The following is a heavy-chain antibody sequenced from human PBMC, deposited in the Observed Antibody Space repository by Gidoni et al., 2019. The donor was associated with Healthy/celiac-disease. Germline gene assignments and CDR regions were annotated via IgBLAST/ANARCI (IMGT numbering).Heavy chain of an antibody. J-gene: IGHJ6*02. CDR3: ARSSGWHNDDYYYGMDV. Sequence: QLQLQESGPGLVKPSETLSLTCTVSGGSISSSSYYWGWIRQPPGKGLEWFGSIFYSGSTYYNPSLKSRVTISVDTSKNQFSLKLSSVTAADTAVYYCARSSGWHNDDYYYGMDVWGQGTTVTVSS. CDR1: GGSISSSSYY. D-gene: IGHD6-19*01. CDR2: IFYSGST. V-gene: IGHV4-39*01.